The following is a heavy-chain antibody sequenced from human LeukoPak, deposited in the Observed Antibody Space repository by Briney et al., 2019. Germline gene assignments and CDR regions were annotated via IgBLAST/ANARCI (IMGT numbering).Heavy chain of an antibody. Sequence: SETLSLTCTVSGGSINNYYWSWIRQPPGKGLEWIGYIIYSGSTNYNPSLKSRVTISVDTSKNHFSLKLSSVTAADTAVYYCARVPGGALNWFDPWGQGTLVTVSS. CDR1: GGSINNYY. J-gene: IGHJ5*02. D-gene: IGHD1-1*01. CDR3: ARVPGGALNWFDP. V-gene: IGHV4-59*08. CDR2: IIYSGST.